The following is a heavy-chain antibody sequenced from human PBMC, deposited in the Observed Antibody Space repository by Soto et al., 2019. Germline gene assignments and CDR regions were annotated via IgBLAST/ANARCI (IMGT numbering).Heavy chain of an antibody. J-gene: IGHJ6*02. CDR1: GYTFTSYG. D-gene: IGHD4-17*01. CDR2: ISAYNGNT. Sequence: QVQLVQSGAEVKKPGASVKVSCKASGYTFTSYGISWVRQAPGQGLEWMGCISAYNGNTNYAQKLQGRVTMTTDTSXSTAHMELRSLRSDDTAVYYCARESFYGDYPYGMDVWGQGTTVTVSS. CDR3: ARESFYGDYPYGMDV. V-gene: IGHV1-18*01.